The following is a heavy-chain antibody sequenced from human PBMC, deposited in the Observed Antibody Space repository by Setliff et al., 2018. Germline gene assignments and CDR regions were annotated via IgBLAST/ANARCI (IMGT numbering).Heavy chain of an antibody. V-gene: IGHV4-34*08. Sequence: SETLSLTCAAYGGTFSDYYWTWIRQPPGKGLEWIGEINHRGSTNYNPSLKSRVTMSIDTSKNRFSLNLTSVTAADTAVYYCVRMSGFLYMDVWGKGTTVTVSS. CDR1: GGTFSDYY. CDR2: INHRGST. D-gene: IGHD3-3*01. J-gene: IGHJ6*03. CDR3: VRMSGFLYMDV.